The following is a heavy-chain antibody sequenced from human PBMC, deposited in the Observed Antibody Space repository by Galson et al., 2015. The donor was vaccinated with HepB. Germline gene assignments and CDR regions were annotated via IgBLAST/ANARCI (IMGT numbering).Heavy chain of an antibody. D-gene: IGHD6-19*01. V-gene: IGHV1-3*01. CDR3: ARGSEYFDY. Sequence: SVKVSCKASGYTFTTYGIHWVRQAPGQRLEWMGWINAANGNTKNSQKFQGRVTITRDTSASTAYMELSSLRSEDTAVYCCARGSEYFDYWGQGTLVTASS. J-gene: IGHJ4*02. CDR2: INAANGNT. CDR1: GYTFTTYG.